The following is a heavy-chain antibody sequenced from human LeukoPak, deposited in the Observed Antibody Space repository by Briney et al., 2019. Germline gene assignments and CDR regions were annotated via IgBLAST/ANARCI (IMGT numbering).Heavy chain of an antibody. D-gene: IGHD6-19*01. CDR3: ARGEVYSSGWYGIYYYYYMNV. V-gene: IGHV7-4-1*02. J-gene: IGHJ6*03. CDR2: INTNTGNP. CDR1: GYTFTNYA. Sequence: ASVKVSCEASGYTFTNYAMYWVRQAPGQGLEWMGWINTNTGNPTYAQGFTGRFVFSLDTSVSTAYLQISSLKSEGTAVYYCARGEVYSSGWYGIYYYYYMNVWGKGTTVTVSS.